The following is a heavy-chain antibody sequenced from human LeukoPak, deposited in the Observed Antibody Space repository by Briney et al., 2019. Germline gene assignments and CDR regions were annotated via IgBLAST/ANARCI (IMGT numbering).Heavy chain of an antibody. Sequence: PGGSLRLSCAASGFTFSSYAMTWVRQAPGKGLVWVSSISGSGGSTSYADSVKGRLTISRDNSKNTLYLQMNSLRAEDTAVYFCAKANRITMIVPLDYWGQGTLVTVSS. J-gene: IGHJ4*02. CDR3: AKANRITMIVPLDY. CDR2: ISGSGGST. V-gene: IGHV3-23*01. CDR1: GFTFSSYA. D-gene: IGHD3-22*01.